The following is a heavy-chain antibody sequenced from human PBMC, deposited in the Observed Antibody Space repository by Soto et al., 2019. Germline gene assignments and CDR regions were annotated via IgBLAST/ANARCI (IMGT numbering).Heavy chain of an antibody. J-gene: IGHJ3*01. CDR1: GFTFSSYG. Sequence: GGSLRLSCAASGFTFSSYGMHWVRQAPGKGLEWVAVISYDGSNKYYADSVKGRFTISRDNTKNSLYLQMNSLRAEDTAVYYCARGDYHDTSGPFSDAFDVWGQGTMVTVSS. V-gene: IGHV3-30*03. D-gene: IGHD3-22*01. CDR3: ARGDYHDTSGPFSDAFDV. CDR2: ISYDGSNK.